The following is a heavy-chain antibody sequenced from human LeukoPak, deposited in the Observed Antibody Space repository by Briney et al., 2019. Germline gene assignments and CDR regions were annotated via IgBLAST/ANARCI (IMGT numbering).Heavy chain of an antibody. V-gene: IGHV3-23*01. D-gene: IGHD2/OR15-2a*01. CDR2: ISNSGGNT. J-gene: IGHJ4*02. CDR3: AKDSNTLDY. Sequence: PGGSLRLSCAAFGFPFSASAMSWFRQAPGKGLEWVSTISNSGGNTYYANSVRGRFTISRDNSKNTLFLQLNSLRAEDTAVYYCAKDSNTLDYWGQGTLVTVSS. CDR1: GFPFSASA.